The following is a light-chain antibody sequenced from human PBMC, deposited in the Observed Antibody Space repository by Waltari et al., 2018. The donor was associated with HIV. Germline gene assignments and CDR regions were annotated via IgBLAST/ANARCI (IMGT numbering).Light chain of an antibody. CDR2: EVF. Sequence: QSALTQPRSVSGSPGQSVTISCTGTATDIGYFDYVSWYQQYPGKAPNVIIYEVFQRPSGVPDRSTASKSGITASLTISGLQDEDEADYYCCSYAGTYTYVFGSGTKVTVL. CDR3: CSYAGTYTYV. V-gene: IGLV2-11*01. CDR1: ATDIGYFDY. J-gene: IGLJ1*01.